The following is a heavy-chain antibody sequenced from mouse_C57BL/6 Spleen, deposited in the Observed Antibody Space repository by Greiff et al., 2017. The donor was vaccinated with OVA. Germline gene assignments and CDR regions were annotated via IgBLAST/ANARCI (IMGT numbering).Heavy chain of an antibody. CDR2: IDPSDSYT. V-gene: IGHV1-69*01. CDR3: ARHYYGSSPYAMDY. D-gene: IGHD1-1*01. J-gene: IGHJ4*01. CDR1: GYTFTSYW. Sequence: VQLQQPGAELVMPGASVKLSCKASGYTFTSYWMHWVKQRPGQGLEWIGEIDPSDSYTNYNQKFQGKSTLTVDKSSSTAYMQLSSLTSEDSAVDYCARHYYGSSPYAMDYWGQGTSVTVAS.